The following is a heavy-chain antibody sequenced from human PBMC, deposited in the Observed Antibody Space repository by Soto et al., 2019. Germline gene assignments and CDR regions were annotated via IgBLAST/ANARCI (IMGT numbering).Heavy chain of an antibody. Sequence: VASVKVSCKASGYTFTSYGISWVRQAPGQGLEWMGWISAYNGNTNYAQKLQGRVTMTTDTSTSTAYMELRSLRSDDTAVYYCATCSGGSCYHNWFDPWGQGTLVTVSS. CDR1: GYTFTSYG. J-gene: IGHJ5*02. CDR3: ATCSGGSCYHNWFDP. D-gene: IGHD2-15*01. V-gene: IGHV1-18*01. CDR2: ISAYNGNT.